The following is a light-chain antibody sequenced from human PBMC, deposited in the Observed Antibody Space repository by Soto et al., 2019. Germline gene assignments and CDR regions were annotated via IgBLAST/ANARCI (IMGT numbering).Light chain of an antibody. CDR2: DAS. J-gene: IGKJ3*01. CDR3: QQYDNLPPFT. V-gene: IGKV1-33*01. CDR1: QDISNF. Sequence: DIQMTQSPSSLSASVGDRVTITCQASQDISNFLNWYQQKPGTAPKLLIYDASNLETGVPSRFSGSVSGTDFTFTISSLQPEDIATYYYQQYDNLPPFTFGPGTKVDIK.